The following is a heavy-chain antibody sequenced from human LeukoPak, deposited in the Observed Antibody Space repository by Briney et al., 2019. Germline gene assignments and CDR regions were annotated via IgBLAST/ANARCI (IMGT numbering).Heavy chain of an antibody. CDR2: ISGSGGST. Sequence: GGSLRLSCAASGFTFSDYYMSWIRQAPGKGLEWVSAISGSGGSTYYADSAKGRFTISRDNSKNTLYLQMNSLRAEDTAVYYCAKQSYSSSWYYFDYWGQGTLVTVSS. V-gene: IGHV3-23*01. D-gene: IGHD6-13*01. J-gene: IGHJ4*02. CDR3: AKQSYSSSWYYFDY. CDR1: GFTFSDYY.